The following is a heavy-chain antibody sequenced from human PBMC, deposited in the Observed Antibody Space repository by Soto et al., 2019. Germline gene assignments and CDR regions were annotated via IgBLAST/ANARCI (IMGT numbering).Heavy chain of an antibody. J-gene: IGHJ4*02. CDR2: ISGSGGST. CDR3: AKGSGYDYSVPLYYFDY. CDR1: GFTFSSYA. D-gene: IGHD5-12*01. V-gene: IGHV3-23*01. Sequence: GGSLRLSCAASGFTFSSYAMSWVRQAPGKGLEWVSAISGSGGSTYYADSVKGRFTISRDNSKNTLYLQMNSLRAEDTAVYYCAKGSGYDYSVPLYYFDYWGQGTLVTVSS.